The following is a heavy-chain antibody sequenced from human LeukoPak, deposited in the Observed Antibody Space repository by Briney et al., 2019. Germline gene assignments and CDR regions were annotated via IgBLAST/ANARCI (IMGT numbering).Heavy chain of an antibody. CDR2: ISGSGRDT. CDR3: AKMAQYSSGWIDC. V-gene: IGHV3-23*01. J-gene: IGHJ4*02. D-gene: IGHD6-25*01. Sequence: GGSLRLSCAASGFTFSSYAMSWVRQAPGKGLEWVSGISGSGRDTYYADSVKGRFTISRDNSENTLYLQMNSLRAEDTAVYYCAKMAQYSSGWIDCWGQGTLVTVSS. CDR1: GFTFSSYA.